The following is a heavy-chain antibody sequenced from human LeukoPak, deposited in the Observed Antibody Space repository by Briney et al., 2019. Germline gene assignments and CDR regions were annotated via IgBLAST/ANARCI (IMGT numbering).Heavy chain of an antibody. CDR1: GFTFNDYS. CDR3: ARRSRDGWYFDY. D-gene: IGHD5-24*01. J-gene: IGHJ4*02. Sequence: GGSLRLSCAASGFTFNDYSVHWVRQAPGKGLEWVSIISSDGSNKYYADSVKGRFAISRDNSNNTLYLQMNSLRAEDTAVYNCARRSRDGWYFDYWGQGTQVTVSS. V-gene: IGHV3-30*03. CDR2: ISSDGSNK.